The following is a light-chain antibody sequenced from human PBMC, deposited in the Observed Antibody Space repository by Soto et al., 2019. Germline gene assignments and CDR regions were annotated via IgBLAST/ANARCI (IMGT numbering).Light chain of an antibody. CDR1: SGHSSDA. J-gene: IGLJ2*01. V-gene: IGLV4-69*01. Sequence: QSVLTQSPSASASLGASVKLTCTLTSGHSSDAIAWHQQQPEKGPRFLMKINNDGSHNKGDGIPDRFSGSRSGAERYLTISSVQSEDEADYYCQTWGTGIHVVFGGGTKLTVL. CDR2: INNDGSH. CDR3: QTWGTGIHVV.